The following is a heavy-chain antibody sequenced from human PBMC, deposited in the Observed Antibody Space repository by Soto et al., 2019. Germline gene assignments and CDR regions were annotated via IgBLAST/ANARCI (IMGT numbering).Heavy chain of an antibody. CDR3: ATRSPAFDY. Sequence: QVQLVQSGPEVKKPGASVKVSCRTSGYTFTTLGITWVRQAPGQGLEWMGWISTDKGHTNYAQKFQGRVTMTTDTSTSKGYMDLRSLRSDDTAIYYCATRSPAFDYWGQGTLVTVS. V-gene: IGHV1-18*01. CDR2: ISTDKGHT. J-gene: IGHJ4*02. CDR1: GYTFTTLG.